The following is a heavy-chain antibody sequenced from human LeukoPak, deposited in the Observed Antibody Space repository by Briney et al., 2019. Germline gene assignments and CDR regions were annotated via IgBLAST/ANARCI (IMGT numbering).Heavy chain of an antibody. V-gene: IGHV3-21*01. CDR2: ITSSSSYI. CDR3: AKNGGKLHYYYMDV. D-gene: IGHD4-23*01. Sequence: PGGSLRLSCAASGFTFSTYTMNWVRQAPGKGLEWVSSITSSSSYIYYADSVKGRFTISRDNAKNSLYLQMNSLRVEDTAVYYCAKNGGKLHYYYMDVWGKGTTVTISS. J-gene: IGHJ6*03. CDR1: GFTFSTYT.